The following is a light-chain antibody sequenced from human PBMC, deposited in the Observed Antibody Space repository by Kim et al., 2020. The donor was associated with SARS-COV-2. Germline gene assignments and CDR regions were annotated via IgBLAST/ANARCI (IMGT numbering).Light chain of an antibody. J-gene: IGKJ1*01. CDR1: QRVGSN. Sequence: SAHTGEQPTLSAKARQRVGSNLVWYQQKPGQPTTLLIYDASSRATGIPGMFSGSGSGTEFTLTITGLQSEDFAVYYCQQYNIWWTFGQGTKVDIK. V-gene: IGKV3-15*01. CDR2: DAS. CDR3: QQYNIWWT.